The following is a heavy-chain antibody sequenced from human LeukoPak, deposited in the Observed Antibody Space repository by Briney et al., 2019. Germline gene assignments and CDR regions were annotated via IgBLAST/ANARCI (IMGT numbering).Heavy chain of an antibody. J-gene: IGHJ4*02. CDR3: ARDGGYSYGYGLPVY. CDR2: IYYSGST. Sequence: SETLSLTCTVSGGSISSGNYYWGWVRQPPGKGKEWVGYIYYSGSTYYKPSLKSRVTISVDTSKNKFSLKRNSMTAADTAVYYCARDGGYSYGYGLPVYWGQGTLVTVSS. D-gene: IGHD5-18*01. V-gene: IGHV4-30-4*01. CDR1: GGSISSGNYY.